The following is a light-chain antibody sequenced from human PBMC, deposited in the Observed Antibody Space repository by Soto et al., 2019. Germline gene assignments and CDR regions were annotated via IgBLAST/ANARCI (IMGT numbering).Light chain of an antibody. V-gene: IGKV3-20*01. CDR1: QSLSRRS. J-gene: IGKJ1*01. CDR2: GAS. CDR3: QQYGSSPRT. Sequence: EIVLTQSPGTLSLSPGDRATLSCRASQSLSRRSLAWYQQKPGRAPRLLIYGASSRATGIPDRFSGSGSGTDFTLTISRLEPEDFAVYYCQQYGSSPRTFGQGTKVEIK.